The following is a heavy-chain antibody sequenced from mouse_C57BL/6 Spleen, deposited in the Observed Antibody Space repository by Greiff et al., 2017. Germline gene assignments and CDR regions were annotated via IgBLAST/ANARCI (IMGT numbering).Heavy chain of an antibody. D-gene: IGHD1-1*01. J-gene: IGHJ4*01. V-gene: IGHV1-4*01. CDR3: ARSNYGSSSYAMDY. CDR2: FNPSSGYT. Sequence: VQLQQSGAELARPGASVKMSCKASGYTFTSYTMHWVKQRPGQGLEWIGYFNPSSGYTKYNQKFKDKATLTADKSSSTAYMQLSSLTSEDSAVYYCARSNYGSSSYAMDYWGQGTSVTVSS. CDR1: GYTFTSYT.